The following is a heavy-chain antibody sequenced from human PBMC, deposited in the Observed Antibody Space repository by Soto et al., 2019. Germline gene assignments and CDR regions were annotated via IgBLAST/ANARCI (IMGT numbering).Heavy chain of an antibody. D-gene: IGHD2-15*01. Sequence: QVQLQESDPGLVKPSQTLSLTCTVSGGSISSGGYYWSWIRQHPGKGLEWIGYIYYSGSTYYNPSLKSRVTVSVVTSKNQFSLKLSSVTAADTAVYYCARERYCSAGSCYGMDVWGQGTTVTVSS. CDR2: IYYSGST. CDR3: ARERYCSAGSCYGMDV. CDR1: GGSISSGGYY. V-gene: IGHV4-31*03. J-gene: IGHJ6*02.